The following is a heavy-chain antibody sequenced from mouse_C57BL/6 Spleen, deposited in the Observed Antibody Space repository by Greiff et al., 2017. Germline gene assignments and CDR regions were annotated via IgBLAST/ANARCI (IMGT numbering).Heavy chain of an antibody. D-gene: IGHD2-13*01. CDR2: INPGGGGT. J-gene: IGHJ3*01. CDR1: GYAFTNYV. V-gene: IGHV1-54*01. CDR3: ARGCDCVGFAY. Sequence: QVHVKQSGAELVRPGTSVKVSCKASGYAFTNYVIEWVKQRPGQGLEWIGVINPGGGGTYYNEKFKGKATLTADKSSSTAYMQLSRLTSEDSAVYFCARGCDCVGFAYWGQGTLVTVSA.